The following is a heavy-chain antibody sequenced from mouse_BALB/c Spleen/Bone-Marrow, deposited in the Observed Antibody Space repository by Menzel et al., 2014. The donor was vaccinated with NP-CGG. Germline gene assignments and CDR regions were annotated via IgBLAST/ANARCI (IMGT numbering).Heavy chain of an antibody. D-gene: IGHD1-1*01. CDR1: GFTFSSYY. V-gene: IGHV5-6-2*01. CDR3: SGSYYGSTLGS. Sequence: EVQLQESGGGLVKLGGSLKLSCAASGFTFSSYYMSWVRQTPEKRLELVAAINSYGGSTYYPDTVKGRFTISRDNAKNTLYLQMSSLKSEDTALYYCSGSYYGSTLGSWRQGNALPFSS. J-gene: IGHJ2*01. CDR2: INSYGGST.